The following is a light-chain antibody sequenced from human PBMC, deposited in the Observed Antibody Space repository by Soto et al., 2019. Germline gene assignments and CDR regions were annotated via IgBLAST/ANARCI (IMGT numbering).Light chain of an antibody. CDR1: QRVSTF. J-gene: IGKJ1*01. V-gene: IGKV3-20*01. CDR3: QQYGSSPPWT. Sequence: EIVLTQSPGTLSLSPGDRATLSCRASQRVSTFLAWYQQRPGQAPRLLIYGASNRATGIPDRFSGSGSGTDFTLTISRLEPEDFAVYYCQQYGSSPPWTFGQGTKVDIK. CDR2: GAS.